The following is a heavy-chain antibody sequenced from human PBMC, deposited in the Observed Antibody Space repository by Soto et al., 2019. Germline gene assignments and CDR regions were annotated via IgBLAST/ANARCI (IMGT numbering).Heavy chain of an antibody. CDR1: GGSISSGDYY. J-gene: IGHJ3*02. CDR3: ARAPNMYGGYVGAFDI. Sequence: SETLSLTCTVSGGSISSGDYYWSWIRQPPGKGLEWIGYIYYSGSTYYNPSLKSRVTISVDTSKNQFSLKLSSVTAADTAVYYCARAPNMYGGYVGAFDIWGQGTMVTV. D-gene: IGHD5-12*01. V-gene: IGHV4-30-4*01. CDR2: IYYSGST.